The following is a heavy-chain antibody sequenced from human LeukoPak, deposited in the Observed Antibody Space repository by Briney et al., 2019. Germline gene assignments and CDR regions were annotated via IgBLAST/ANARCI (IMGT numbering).Heavy chain of an antibody. D-gene: IGHD5-24*01. Sequence: SVKVSCKASGGTFSSYAISWVRQAPGQGLEWMGRIIPIFGIANYAQKFQGRVTITADKSTSTAYMEQSSLRSEDTAGHYCENGVPEMATSGGDYFDYLGQGTLVTVSS. CDR1: GGTFSSYA. CDR2: IIPIFGIA. V-gene: IGHV1-69*04. J-gene: IGHJ4*02. CDR3: ENGVPEMATSGGDYFDY.